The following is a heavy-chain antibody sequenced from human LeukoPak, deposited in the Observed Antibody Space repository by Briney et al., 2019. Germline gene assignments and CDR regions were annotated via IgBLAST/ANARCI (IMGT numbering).Heavy chain of an antibody. D-gene: IGHD6-19*01. CDR3: ARDRGWAVDF. CDR1: GFTFTSFG. J-gene: IGHJ4*02. Sequence: PGGSLRLSCAASGFTFTSFGMHWVRQAPGKGLEWVASIQSDGNNKYYADSMKGRFAISKDNSKNTVYMQMNSLRVEDTAVYYCARDRGWAVDFWGQGAMVTVSS. V-gene: IGHV3-30*02. CDR2: IQSDGNNK.